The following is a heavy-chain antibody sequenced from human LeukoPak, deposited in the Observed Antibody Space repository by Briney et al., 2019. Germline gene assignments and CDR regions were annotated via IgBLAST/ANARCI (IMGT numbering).Heavy chain of an antibody. CDR1: GGTFSSYA. V-gene: IGHV1-69*05. CDR2: IIPIFGTA. Sequence: SVKVSCKASGGTFSSYAISWVRQAPGQGLEWMGGIIPIFGTANYAQKLQGRVTMTTDTSTSTAYMELRSLRSDDTAVYYCARATPLPSIAAASNWFDPWGQGTLVTVSS. J-gene: IGHJ5*02. CDR3: ARATPLPSIAAASNWFDP. D-gene: IGHD6-13*01.